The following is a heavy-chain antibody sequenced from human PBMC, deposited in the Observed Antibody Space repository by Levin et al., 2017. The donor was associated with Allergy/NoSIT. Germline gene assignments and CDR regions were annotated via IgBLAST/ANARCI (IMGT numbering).Heavy chain of an antibody. CDR3: ATYRASYCTNGVCYTGGRGQDY. J-gene: IGHJ4*02. CDR1: GFTVSSNY. D-gene: IGHD2-8*01. V-gene: IGHV3-66*01. Sequence: GESLKISCAASGFTVSSNYMSWVRQAPGKGLEWVSVIYSGGSTYYADSVKGRFTISRDNSKNTLYLQMNSLRAEDTAVYYCATYRASYCTNGVCYTGGRGQDYWGQGTLVTVSS. CDR2: IYSGGST.